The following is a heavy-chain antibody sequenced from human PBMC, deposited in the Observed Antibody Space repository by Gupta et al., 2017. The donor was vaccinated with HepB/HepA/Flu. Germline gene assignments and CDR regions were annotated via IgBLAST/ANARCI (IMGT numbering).Heavy chain of an antibody. CDR1: GSTFSSSG. J-gene: IGHJ6*02. CDR3: ARSPSGGAGIQLWYYYYGMDV. D-gene: IGHD5-18*01. Sequence: QVQLVESGGGVVQPGRSLILPCAASGSTFSSSGRNWVRQAPGKGREWVAVIWYDGSNKDYADSGKGRFTITRDNSKNTLYLQMNSLRAEDTAVYYCARSPSGGAGIQLWYYYYGMDVWGQGTTVTVSS. V-gene: IGHV3-33*01. CDR2: IWYDGSNK.